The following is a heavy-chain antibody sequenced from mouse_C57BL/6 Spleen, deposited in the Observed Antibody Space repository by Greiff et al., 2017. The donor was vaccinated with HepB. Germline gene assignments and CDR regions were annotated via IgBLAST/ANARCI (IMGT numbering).Heavy chain of an antibody. CDR3: ASLPTGKDWYFDV. V-gene: IGHV2-9-1*01. CDR1: GFSLTSYA. CDR2: IWTGGGT. Sequence: VQRVESGPGLVAPSQSLSITCTVSGFSLTSYAISWVRQPPGKGLEWLGVIWTGGGTNYNSALKSRLSISKDNSKSQVFLKMNSLQTDDTARYYCASLPTGKDWYFDVWGTGTTVTVSS. J-gene: IGHJ1*03. D-gene: IGHD4-1*02.